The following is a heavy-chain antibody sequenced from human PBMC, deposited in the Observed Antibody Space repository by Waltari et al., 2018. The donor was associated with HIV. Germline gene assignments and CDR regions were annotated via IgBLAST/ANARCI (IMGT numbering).Heavy chain of an antibody. CDR1: GFSFGSYS. CDR2: ISTSSSAI. Sequence: EVQLVESGGGLVQPGGSLRLSCTASGFSFGSYSMHWVRQAPGKGLEWVSYISTSSSAIFYADSVKGRFTISRDTAKNSLYLQMNSLRAEDTAVYYCARDRTRYYFDSWGQGTLVTVSS. J-gene: IGHJ4*02. CDR3: ARDRTRYYFDS. D-gene: IGHD6-6*01. V-gene: IGHV3-48*01.